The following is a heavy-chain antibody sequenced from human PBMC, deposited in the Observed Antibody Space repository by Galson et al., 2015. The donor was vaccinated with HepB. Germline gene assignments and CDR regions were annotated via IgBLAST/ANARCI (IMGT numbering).Heavy chain of an antibody. J-gene: IGHJ4*02. Sequence: SVKVSCKASGYTFTSYAMHWVRQAPGQRLEWMGWINAGNGNTKYSQKFQGRVTITRDTSASTAYMELSSLRTEDTAVYYCARDRVAGTLIDYRGQGTLVTVSS. CDR1: GYTFTSYA. D-gene: IGHD6-19*01. CDR2: INAGNGNT. V-gene: IGHV1-3*01. CDR3: ARDRVAGTLIDY.